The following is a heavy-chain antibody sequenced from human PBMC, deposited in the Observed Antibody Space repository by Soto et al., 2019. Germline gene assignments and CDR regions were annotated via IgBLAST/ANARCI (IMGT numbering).Heavy chain of an antibody. Sequence: EVQLVESGGGLVQPGGSLRLSCAASEFTFSSYWMNWVRQAPGKGLEWVANIKEDGSEKYYVDSVKGRFTISRDNAKNSLYLQMNSLRGEYTAVYYCARDLGAPGRGSAVGYYYHYGMDVWGQGTTVTVSS. V-gene: IGHV3-7*05. J-gene: IGHJ6*02. CDR2: IKEDGSEK. CDR1: EFTFSSYW. CDR3: ARDLGAPGRGSAVGYYYHYGMDV. D-gene: IGHD2-2*01.